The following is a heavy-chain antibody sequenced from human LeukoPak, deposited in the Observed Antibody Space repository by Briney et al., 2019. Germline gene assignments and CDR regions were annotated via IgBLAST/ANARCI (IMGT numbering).Heavy chain of an antibody. CDR1: GFTHSSYY. V-gene: IGHV3-66*02. CDR2: IYSGGST. Sequence: GGSLRLSCAASGFTHSSYYMSWVRQAPGEGLEWVSVIYSGGSTYYADCVKGRFTISRDNSKNTLYLQMNSLRGEDTAVYLFATSFLDTALFAYRGQGALVTVSS. D-gene: IGHD5-18*01. J-gene: IGHJ4*02. CDR3: ATSFLDTALFAY.